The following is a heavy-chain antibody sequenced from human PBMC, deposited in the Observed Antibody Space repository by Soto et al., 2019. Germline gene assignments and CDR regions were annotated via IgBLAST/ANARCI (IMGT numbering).Heavy chain of an antibody. CDR3: TKGPRFTTPDY. D-gene: IGHD3-3*01. CDR2: ISGSGGST. Sequence: GGSLRLSCAASGFTFSSYAMSWVRQAPGKGLEWCSAISGSGGSTYYSDSAKGRFTISSDNSKNTLYLQMNSLRAEDTAVYYCTKGPRFTTPDYWGQGTLVTVSS. CDR1: GFTFSSYA. V-gene: IGHV3-23*01. J-gene: IGHJ4*02.